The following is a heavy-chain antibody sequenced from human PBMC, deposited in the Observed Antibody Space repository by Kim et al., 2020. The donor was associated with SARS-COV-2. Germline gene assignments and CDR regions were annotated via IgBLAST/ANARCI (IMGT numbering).Heavy chain of an antibody. J-gene: IGHJ4*02. CDR2: IKSKTDGGTT. V-gene: IGHV3-15*01. D-gene: IGHD1-26*01. CDR3: TTIDDNSGSGVD. Sequence: GGSLRLSCAASGFTFSNAWMSWVRQAPGKGLEWVGRIKSKTDGGTTDYAAPVKGRFTISRDDSKNTLYLQMNSLKTEDTAVYYCTTIDDNSGSGVDWGQGTLVTVSS. CDR1: GFTFSNAW.